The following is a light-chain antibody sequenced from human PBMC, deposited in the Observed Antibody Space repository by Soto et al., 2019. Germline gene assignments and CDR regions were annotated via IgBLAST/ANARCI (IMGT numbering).Light chain of an antibody. V-gene: IGKV3-11*01. CDR1: QFLSSY. CDR2: YPT. CDR3: QRLNQ. J-gene: IGKJ5*01. Sequence: SVLTVILSQGERAPLSCSASQFLSSYLSLYQQRPGQHPRILIYYPTTRAAGIPHRFRGSRYGTDFNITISSLEPADCEMYYFQRLNQFGQGTR.